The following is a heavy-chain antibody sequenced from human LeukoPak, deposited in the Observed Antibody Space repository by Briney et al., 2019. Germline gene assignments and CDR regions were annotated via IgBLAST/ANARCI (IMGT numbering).Heavy chain of an antibody. Sequence: PSETLSLTCTVSGGSISSSSYYWGWIRQPPGKGLEWIGSISYSGSTYYNPSLKSRVTISVDTSKNQFSLKLSSVTAADTAVYYCASLGDSSGWSRQSERFDYWGQGTLVTVSS. D-gene: IGHD6-19*01. V-gene: IGHV4-39*01. CDR2: ISYSGST. CDR1: GGSISSSSYY. J-gene: IGHJ4*02. CDR3: ASLGDSSGWSRQSERFDY.